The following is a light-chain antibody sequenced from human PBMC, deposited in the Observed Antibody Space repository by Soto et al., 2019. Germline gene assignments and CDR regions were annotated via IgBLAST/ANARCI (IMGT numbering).Light chain of an antibody. CDR2: DVS. V-gene: IGLV2-14*01. CDR1: SSDVGGYNY. Sequence: QSALTQPASVSGSPGQSITISCTGTSSDVGGYNYVSWYQQHPGKAPKLMIYDVSNRPSGVSNRFSGSKSGNTASLTISGLQAEDEADYYCSSSTSSSTSFGTGTKVTVL. CDR3: SSSTSSSTS. J-gene: IGLJ1*01.